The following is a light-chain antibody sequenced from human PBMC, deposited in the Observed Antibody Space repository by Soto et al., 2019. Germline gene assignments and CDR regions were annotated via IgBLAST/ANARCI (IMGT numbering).Light chain of an antibody. Sequence: EIVMTHSLSTLSLSPVERATLSCGASQSVSINLAWYQQKPGQAPRLLIYGASSRATGIPDRFSGSGSGTDFTLTISRLEPEDFAVYYCQQYGSSPLTFGGGTKVDIK. CDR3: QQYGSSPLT. V-gene: IGKV3-20*01. CDR1: QSVSIN. CDR2: GAS. J-gene: IGKJ4*01.